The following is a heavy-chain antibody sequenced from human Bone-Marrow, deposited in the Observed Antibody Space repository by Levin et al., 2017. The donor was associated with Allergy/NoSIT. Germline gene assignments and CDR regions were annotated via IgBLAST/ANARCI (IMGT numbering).Heavy chain of an antibody. J-gene: IGHJ4*02. V-gene: IGHV4-39*01. D-gene: IGHD6-19*01. Sequence: SETLSLTCTVSGGSISSSSYYWGWIRQPPGKGLEWIGSIYYSGSTYYNPSLKSRVTISVDTSKNQFSLKLSSVTAADTAVYYCARPQYSSGGFDFDYWGQGTLVTVSS. CDR2: IYYSGST. CDR1: GGSISSSSYY. CDR3: ARPQYSSGGFDFDY.